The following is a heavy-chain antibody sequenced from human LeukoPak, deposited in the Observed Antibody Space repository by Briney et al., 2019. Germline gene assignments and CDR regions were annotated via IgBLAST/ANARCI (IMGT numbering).Heavy chain of an antibody. D-gene: IGHD1-26*01. J-gene: IGHJ4*02. V-gene: IGHV3-30*02. CDR3: TTRGGSFSIFDY. Sequence: GGSLRLSCAASGFTFSSYAMSWVRQAPGKGLEWVAFIRYDGSNKYYADSVKGRFTISRDNSKNTLYLQMNSLKTEDTAVYYCTTRGGSFSIFDYWGQGTLVTVSS. CDR2: IRYDGSNK. CDR1: GFTFSSYA.